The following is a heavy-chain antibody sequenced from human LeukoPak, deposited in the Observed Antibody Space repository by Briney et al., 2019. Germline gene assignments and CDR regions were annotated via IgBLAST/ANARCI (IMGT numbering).Heavy chain of an antibody. CDR3: VKVAKGVRAFGGVVGILDS. Sequence: GGSLRLSCVGTGFSFSVYDMHWVRQARGKGLEWVAATSYDETFRYYADSVKGRFTISRDNSKDTLYLQMDRLRPEDTALYYCVKVAKGVRAFGGVVGILDSWGQGTLVTVSS. J-gene: IGHJ5*01. CDR1: GFSFSVYD. CDR2: TSYDETFR. D-gene: IGHD3-16*02. V-gene: IGHV3-30*18.